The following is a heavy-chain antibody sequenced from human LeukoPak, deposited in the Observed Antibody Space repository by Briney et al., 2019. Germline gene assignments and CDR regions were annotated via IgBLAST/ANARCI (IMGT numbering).Heavy chain of an antibody. CDR3: ARGSLRFLEWLHPDDAFDI. CDR1: GYTFTSYD. CDR2: MNPNSGNT. J-gene: IGHJ3*02. V-gene: IGHV1-8*03. D-gene: IGHD3-3*01. Sequence: GASVKVSCKASGYTFTSYDINWVRQATGQGLEWMGWMNPNSGNTGYAQKFQGRVTITRNTSISTAYMELSSLRSEDTAVYYCARGSLRFLEWLHPDDAFDIWGQGTMVTVSS.